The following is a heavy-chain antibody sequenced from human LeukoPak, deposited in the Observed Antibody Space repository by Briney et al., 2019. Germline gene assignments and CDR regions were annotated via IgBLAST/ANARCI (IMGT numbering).Heavy chain of an antibody. Sequence: GGSLRLSCAASGFTFSSYSMSWVRQAPGKGLEWVSSISSSSSYIYYADSVKGRLTISRENAKNSLYLQMNSLRAEDTAVYYCASMNDYGDHDYWGQGTLVTVSS. CDR3: ASMNDYGDHDY. CDR2: ISSSSSYI. CDR1: GFTFSSYS. J-gene: IGHJ4*02. V-gene: IGHV3-21*01. D-gene: IGHD4-17*01.